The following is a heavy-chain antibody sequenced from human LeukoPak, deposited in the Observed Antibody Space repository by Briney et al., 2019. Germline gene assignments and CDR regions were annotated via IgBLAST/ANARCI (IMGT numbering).Heavy chain of an antibody. J-gene: IGHJ5*02. Sequence: GGSLRLSCAASGFIFNSYEMNWVRQAPGKGLEWVSYISTSGSIIYYADSVKGRFTISRDNAKNSLYLQMNSLRAEDTAIYYCARGEWFDPWGQGILVTVSS. CDR3: ARGEWFDP. D-gene: IGHD1-26*01. CDR1: GFIFNSYE. CDR2: ISTSGSII. V-gene: IGHV3-48*03.